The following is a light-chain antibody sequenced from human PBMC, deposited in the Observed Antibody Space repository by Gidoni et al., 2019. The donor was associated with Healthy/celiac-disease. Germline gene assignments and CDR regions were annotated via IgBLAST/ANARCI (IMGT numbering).Light chain of an antibody. J-gene: IGLJ3*02. CDR2: GKN. V-gene: IGLV3-19*01. CDR3: NSRDSSGNFWV. CDR1: SLRSYY. Sequence: SSELTQDHAVAVALGQTVRITCQGDSLRSYYASWYQQKPGQAPVLVIYGKNNRPSGIPDRFSGSISGNTASLTITGAQAEDEADYYCNSRDSSGNFWVFGGGTKLTVL.